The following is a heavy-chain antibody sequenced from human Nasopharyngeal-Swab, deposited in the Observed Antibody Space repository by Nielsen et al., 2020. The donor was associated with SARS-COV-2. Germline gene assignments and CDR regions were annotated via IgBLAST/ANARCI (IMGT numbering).Heavy chain of an antibody. Sequence: VRQAPGKGLEWVSAISGSGGSTYYADSAKGRFTISRDNAKNSLYLQMNSLRAEDTAVYYCARDRYDFWSGYYTPYYYYYGMDVWGQGTTVTVSS. CDR3: ARDRYDFWSGYYTPYYYYYGMDV. V-gene: IGHV3-23*01. D-gene: IGHD3-3*01. CDR2: ISGSGGST. J-gene: IGHJ6*02.